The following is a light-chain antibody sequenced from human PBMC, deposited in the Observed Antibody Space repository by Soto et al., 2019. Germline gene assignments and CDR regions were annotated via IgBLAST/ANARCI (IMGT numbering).Light chain of an antibody. Sequence: ETVLTQSPATLSLSPGERATLSCRASQSVSSYLAWYQQKPGQAPRLLIYDASNRATGIPARFSGSGSGTDFTLTISSLEPEDFAVYYCQQRSNWPITFGQATRLEIK. J-gene: IGKJ5*01. V-gene: IGKV3-11*01. CDR2: DAS. CDR1: QSVSSY. CDR3: QQRSNWPIT.